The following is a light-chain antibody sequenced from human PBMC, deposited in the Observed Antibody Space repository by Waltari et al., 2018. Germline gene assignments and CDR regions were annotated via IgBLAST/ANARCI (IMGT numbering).Light chain of an antibody. J-gene: IGLJ2*01. Sequence: QSALTQPASVSGSPGQSVTIFCAGTSNDVGGYNSFSWYQEHPAQAPRVIIYDVSDRPSGVSDRFSGSKSGNTASLTISGLQAEDEADYYCSSQSSNDVVLFGGGTKLTVL. CDR1: SNDVGGYNS. CDR3: SSQSSNDVVL. CDR2: DVS. V-gene: IGLV2-14*01.